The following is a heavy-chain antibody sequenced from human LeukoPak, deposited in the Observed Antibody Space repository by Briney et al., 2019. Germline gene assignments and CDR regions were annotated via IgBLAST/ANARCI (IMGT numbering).Heavy chain of an antibody. Sequence: GGSLRLSCAASGFTVSRNYMNWVRQAPGKGLEWVSVLYRGGSTYYADSVEGRFTISRDNSKNTLSLQMNSLRADDTAVYYCARGFANGDYTLDYWGQGTLVTVPS. CDR1: GFTVSRNY. CDR2: LYRGGST. CDR3: ARGFANGDYTLDY. J-gene: IGHJ4*02. V-gene: IGHV3-53*01. D-gene: IGHD4-17*01.